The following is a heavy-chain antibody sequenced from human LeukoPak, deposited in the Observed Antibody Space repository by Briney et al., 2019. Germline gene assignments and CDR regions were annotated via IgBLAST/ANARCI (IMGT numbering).Heavy chain of an antibody. CDR1: GGPISSYY. V-gene: IGHV4-59*01. CDR3: AGGEDILTGYSLDY. Sequence: SETLSLTCTVPGGPISSYYWSWIRQPPGKGLEWIGYIYYSGSTSYNPSLKSRVTISVDTSKNQFSLKLSSVTDADTAVYYCAGGEDILTGYSLDYWGQGTLVTVSS. CDR2: IYYSGST. J-gene: IGHJ4*02. D-gene: IGHD3-9*01.